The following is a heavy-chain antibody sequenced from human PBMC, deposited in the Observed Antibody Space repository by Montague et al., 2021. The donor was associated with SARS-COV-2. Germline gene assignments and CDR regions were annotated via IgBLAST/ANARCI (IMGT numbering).Heavy chain of an antibody. J-gene: IGHJ4*02. D-gene: IGHD3-3*01. Sequence: TLSPTSTVSGGSISSGGYYWSWIRQHPGKGLEWIGYIYYSGSTYYXPSLKSRVTISVDTSKNQFSLKLSSVTAADTAVYYCASGGTIFGVVIRPFDYWGQGTLVTVSS. CDR2: IYYSGST. CDR3: ASGGTIFGVVIRPFDY. CDR1: GGSISSGGYY. V-gene: IGHV4-31*03.